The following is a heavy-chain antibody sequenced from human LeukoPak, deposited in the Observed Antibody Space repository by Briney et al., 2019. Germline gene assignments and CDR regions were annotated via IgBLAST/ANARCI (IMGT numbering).Heavy chain of an antibody. J-gene: IGHJ6*04. CDR3: AELGITMIGGV. D-gene: IGHD3-10*02. V-gene: IGHV3-11*04. CDR2: ISSSGITI. Sequence: MPGGSLRLSCAASGFTFSDYYMTWVRQAPGKGLEWVSYISSSGITIYYADSVKGRFTISRDNAKKSLYLEMNSLRAEDTAVYYCAELGITMIGGVWGKGTTVTISS. CDR1: GFTFSDYY.